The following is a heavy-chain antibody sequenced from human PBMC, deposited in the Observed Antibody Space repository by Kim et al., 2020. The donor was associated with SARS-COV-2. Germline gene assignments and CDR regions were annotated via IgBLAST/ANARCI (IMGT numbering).Heavy chain of an antibody. CDR2: ISDSGDRT. CDR1: GFTFSRYV. V-gene: IGHV3-23*01. Sequence: GGSLRLSCAASGFTFSRYVMRWVRQAPGKGLEWVSSISDSGDRTYIADSVKGRFTISRDNSKNTLYLQMESLRAEDTAVYYCAKRGGLGYSDYWGQGTL. D-gene: IGHD3-16*01. J-gene: IGHJ4*02. CDR3: AKRGGLGYSDY.